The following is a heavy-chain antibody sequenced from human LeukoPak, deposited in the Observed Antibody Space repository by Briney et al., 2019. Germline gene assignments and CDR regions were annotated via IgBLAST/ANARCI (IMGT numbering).Heavy chain of an antibody. CDR2: IYHSGST. CDR1: AYSISSGYY. CDR3: ATLGGNGYYYMYV. D-gene: IGHD1-1*01. Sequence: SETLSLTCTVSAYSISSGYYWGWIRQPPGKGLEWIGSIYHSGSTYYNPSLKSRVTISVDTSKNQFSLKLSSVTAADTAVYYCATLGGNGYYYMYVWGKGTTVTISS. V-gene: IGHV4-38-2*02. J-gene: IGHJ6*03.